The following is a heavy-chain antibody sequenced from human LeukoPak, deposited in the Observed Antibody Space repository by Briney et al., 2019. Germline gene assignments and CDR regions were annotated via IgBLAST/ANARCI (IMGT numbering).Heavy chain of an antibody. CDR2: ISYDGSNK. CDR3: VRDYRWGSFDI. V-gene: IGHV3-30*04. CDR1: EFTFSSNA. J-gene: IGHJ3*02. D-gene: IGHD3-16*01. Sequence: GGSLRLSCAASEFTFSSNAMHWVRQAPGKGLEWVTIISYDGSNKYYADSVKGRFTISRDNSKNTLYLQMNSLRAEDTAVYHCVRDYRWGSFDIWGQGTMVTVSS.